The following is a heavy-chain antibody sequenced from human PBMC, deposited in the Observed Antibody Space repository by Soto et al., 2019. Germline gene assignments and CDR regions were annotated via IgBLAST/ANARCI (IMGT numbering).Heavy chain of an antibody. CDR3: ARLGGYCSTTGCYGYYAMDV. Sequence: QLQLQESGTGLMKPSETLSLTCTVSGASISSSNYYWGWIRQPPGKGLEWIGSIYFSGNTYYNPSLRSRATMSVDTSKNQFSLKLSSVTAADTAVYYCARLGGYCSTTGCYGYYAMDVWGQGTTVTVSS. J-gene: IGHJ6*02. D-gene: IGHD2-2*01. V-gene: IGHV4-39*01. CDR2: IYFSGNT. CDR1: GASISSSNYY.